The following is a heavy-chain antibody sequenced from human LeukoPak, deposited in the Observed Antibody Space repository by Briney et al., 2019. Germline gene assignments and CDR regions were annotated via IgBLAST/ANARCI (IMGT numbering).Heavy chain of an antibody. D-gene: IGHD2-15*01. CDR2: INHSGST. Sequence: SETLSLTCAVYGVSFSGYYWSWIRQPPGKGLEWIGEINHSGSTHYNPSLKSRVTISVDTSKNQFSLKLSSVTAADTAVYYCARDGWTHYYYYGMDVWGQGTTVTVSS. J-gene: IGHJ6*02. V-gene: IGHV4-34*01. CDR1: GVSFSGYY. CDR3: ARDGWTHYYYYGMDV.